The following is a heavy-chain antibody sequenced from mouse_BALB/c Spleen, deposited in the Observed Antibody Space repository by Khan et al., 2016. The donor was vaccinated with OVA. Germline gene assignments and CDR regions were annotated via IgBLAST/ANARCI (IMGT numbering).Heavy chain of an antibody. J-gene: IGHJ3*01. D-gene: IGHD2-13*01. CDR2: INPYNGGT. CDR1: GYSFTGYT. Sequence: VQLQQSGPELVKPGASMKMSCKASGYSFTGYTMNWVKQSHVKNLEWIGLINPYNGGTAYNQKFRGTATLTVAKSSNTAYMELLSLTSEDSAVYYCVRSASYGDYVEAWFAYWGQGTLVTVSA. V-gene: IGHV1-37*01. CDR3: VRSASYGDYVEAWFAY.